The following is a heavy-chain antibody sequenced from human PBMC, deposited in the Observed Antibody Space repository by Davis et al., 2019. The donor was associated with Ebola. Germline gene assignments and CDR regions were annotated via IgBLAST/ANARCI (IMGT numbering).Heavy chain of an antibody. Sequence: PGGSLRLSCAASGFTFSSYGMHWVRQAPGKGLEWVAVISYDGSNKYYADSVKGRFTISRDNSKNTLSPQMNSLRAEDTAVYYCAKGSGSLNFYYYYMDVWGKGTTVTVSS. CDR2: ISYDGSNK. D-gene: IGHD1-26*01. J-gene: IGHJ6*03. CDR3: AKGSGSLNFYYYYMDV. CDR1: GFTFSSYG. V-gene: IGHV3-30*18.